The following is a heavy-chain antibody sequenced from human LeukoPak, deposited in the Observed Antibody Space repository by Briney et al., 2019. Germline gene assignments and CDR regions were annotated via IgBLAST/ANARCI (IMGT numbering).Heavy chain of an antibody. J-gene: IGHJ5*02. CDR2: INPNSGGT. V-gene: IGHV1-2*02. D-gene: IGHD6-19*01. CDR3: ARDKYSSGWYNWFDP. CDR1: GYTFTGYY. Sequence: GESLKISCKASGYTFTGYYMHWVRQAPGQGLEWMGWINPNSGGTNYAQKFQGRVTMTRDTSISTAYMELSRLRSDDTAVYYCARDKYSSGWYNWFDPWGQGTLVTVSS.